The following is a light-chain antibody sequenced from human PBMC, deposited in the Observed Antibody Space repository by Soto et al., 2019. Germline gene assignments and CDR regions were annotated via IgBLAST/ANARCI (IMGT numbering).Light chain of an antibody. V-gene: IGLV4-60*03. CDR3: ETWVSNTHVV. CDR1: SGHSSYI. CDR2: LEGSGSY. Sequence: QLLLTQSSSASASLGSSVKLTCTLSSGHSSYIIAWHQQQPGKAPRYLMKLEGSGSYNKGSGVPDRFSGSSSGADRYLTISNLQSEDEADYYCETWVSNTHVVFGGGTKLTVL. J-gene: IGLJ2*01.